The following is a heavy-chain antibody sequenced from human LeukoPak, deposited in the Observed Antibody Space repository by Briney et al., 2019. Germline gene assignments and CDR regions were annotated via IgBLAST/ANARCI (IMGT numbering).Heavy chain of an antibody. D-gene: IGHD3-10*01. J-gene: IGHJ4*02. CDR3: ARDLTYGSGPAPAS. V-gene: IGHV4-34*01. Sequence: PSETLSLTCAVCGGSFSGYYWSWIRQPPGKGLEWIGEINHSGSTNYNPSLKSRVTISVDTSKNQFSLKLSSVTAADTAVYYCARDLTYGSGPAPASWGQGTLVTVSS. CDR1: GGSFSGYY. CDR2: INHSGST.